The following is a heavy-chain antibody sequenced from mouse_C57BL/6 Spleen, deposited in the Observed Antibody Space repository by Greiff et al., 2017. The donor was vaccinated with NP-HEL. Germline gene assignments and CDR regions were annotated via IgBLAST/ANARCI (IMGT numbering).Heavy chain of an antibody. V-gene: IGHV1-15*01. CDR2: IDPETGGT. D-gene: IGHD1-1*01. J-gene: IGHJ1*03. CDR1: GYTFTDYE. CDR3: TKIEDYGSSYWYFDV. Sequence: VQLQQSGAELVRPGASVTLSCKASGYTFTDYEMHWVKQTPVHGLEWIGAIDPETGGTAYNQKFKGKAILTADKSSSTAYMELRSLTSEDSAVYYCTKIEDYGSSYWYFDVWGTGTTVTVSS.